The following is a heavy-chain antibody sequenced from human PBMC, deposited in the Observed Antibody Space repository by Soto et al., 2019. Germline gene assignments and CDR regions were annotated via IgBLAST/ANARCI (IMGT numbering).Heavy chain of an antibody. J-gene: IGHJ3*02. Sequence: ASVKVSCKASGGTFSSYSISWVRQAPVQGLEWMGGIIPIFGTANYAQKFQGRVTITADKSTSTAYMELSSLRSEDTAVYYCARDKVKYSSSWPDDFDIWGQGTMVTVSS. CDR1: GGTFSSYS. V-gene: IGHV1-69*06. CDR3: ARDKVKYSSSWPDDFDI. CDR2: IIPIFGTA. D-gene: IGHD6-13*01.